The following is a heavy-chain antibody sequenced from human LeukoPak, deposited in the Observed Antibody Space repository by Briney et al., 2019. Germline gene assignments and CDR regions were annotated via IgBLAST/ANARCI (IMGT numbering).Heavy chain of an antibody. V-gene: IGHV4-34*01. D-gene: IGHD5-24*01. Sequence: PSETLSLTCAVYGGSFSGYYWSWIRQPPGKGLEWIGEINHSGSTNYNPSLKSRVTISVDTSKNQFSLRLSSVTAADTAVYYCARGRMATITSGRVYFDYWGQGTLVTVSS. CDR1: GGSFSGYY. CDR2: INHSGST. CDR3: ARGRMATITSGRVYFDY. J-gene: IGHJ4*02.